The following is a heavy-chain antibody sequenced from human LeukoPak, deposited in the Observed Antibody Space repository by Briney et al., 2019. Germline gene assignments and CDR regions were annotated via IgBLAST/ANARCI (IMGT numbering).Heavy chain of an antibody. CDR3: ARPVADTYAPPDY. Sequence: GGSLRLSCAASGFTFSSYWMHWVRQTPGKGLIYISRINNDGSSANYADSVRGRFTISRDNAENTLYLQMNSLRAEDTAVYYCARPVADTYAPPDYWGQGTLVTVSS. D-gene: IGHD6-19*01. V-gene: IGHV3-74*01. CDR1: GFTFSSYW. CDR2: INNDGSSA. J-gene: IGHJ4*02.